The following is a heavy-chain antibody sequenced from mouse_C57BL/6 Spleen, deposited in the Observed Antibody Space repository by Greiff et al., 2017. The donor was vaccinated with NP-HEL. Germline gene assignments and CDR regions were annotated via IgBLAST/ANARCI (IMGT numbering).Heavy chain of an antibody. CDR2: ISSGGSYT. J-gene: IGHJ4*01. D-gene: IGHD3-3*01. V-gene: IGHV5-6*01. CDR1: GFTFSSYG. Sequence: EVQLVESGGDLVKPGGSLKLSCAASGFTFSSYGMSLVRQTPDKRLEWVATISSGGSYTYYPDSVKGRFTISRDNAKNTLYLQMSSLKSEDTAMYYCARQARSHHDMEYWGQGTSVTVSS. CDR3: ARQARSHHDMEY.